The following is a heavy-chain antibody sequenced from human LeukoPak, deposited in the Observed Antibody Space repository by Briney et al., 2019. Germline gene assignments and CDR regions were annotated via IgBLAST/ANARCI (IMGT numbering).Heavy chain of an antibody. CDR1: GYTFTSYG. J-gene: IGHJ4*02. CDR3: ARVPHPDTASDY. Sequence: ASVKVSCKASGYTFTSYGISWVRQAPGQGLEWMGWISAYNGNTNYAQKLQGRVTMTTDTSTSTAYMELSRLRSDDTAVYYCARVPHPDTASDYWGQETLVTVSS. CDR2: ISAYNGNT. D-gene: IGHD5-18*01. V-gene: IGHV1-18*01.